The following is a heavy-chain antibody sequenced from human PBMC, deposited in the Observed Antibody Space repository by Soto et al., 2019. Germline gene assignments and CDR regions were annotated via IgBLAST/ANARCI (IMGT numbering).Heavy chain of an antibody. D-gene: IGHD6-19*01. CDR3: AREPIAVAGPYYCGMDV. J-gene: IGHJ6*02. CDR2: INPSGGST. V-gene: IGHV1-46*01. Sequence: RASVKVSCKASGYTFTSYYMHWVRQAPGQGLEWMGIINPSGGSTSYAQKFQGRVTMTRDTSTSTVYMELSSLRSEDTAVYYCAREPIAVAGPYYCGMDVWGQGTTVTVSS. CDR1: GYTFTSYY.